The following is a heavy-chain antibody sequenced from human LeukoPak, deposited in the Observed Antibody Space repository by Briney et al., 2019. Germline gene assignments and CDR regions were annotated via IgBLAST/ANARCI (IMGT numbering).Heavy chain of an antibody. CDR1: GGSISSYY. D-gene: IGHD5-18*01. CDR2: TYYSGST. Sequence: SETLSLTCTVSGGSISSYYWSWIRQPPGKGLEWIGYTYYSGSTNYNPSLKSRVTISVDTSKNQFSLKLSSVTAADTAVYYCARLTAMVTSFDYWGQGTLVTVSS. V-gene: IGHV4-59*08. CDR3: ARLTAMVTSFDY. J-gene: IGHJ4*02.